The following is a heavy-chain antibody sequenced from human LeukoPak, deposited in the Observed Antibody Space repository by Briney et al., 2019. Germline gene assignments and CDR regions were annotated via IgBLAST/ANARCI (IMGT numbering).Heavy chain of an antibody. CDR3: ARSSSGWYENYFDY. J-gene: IGHJ4*02. V-gene: IGHV1-69*06. CDR1: GGTFSSYA. D-gene: IGHD6-19*01. CDR2: IIPIFGTA. Sequence: ASVKVSCKASGGTFSSYAISWVRQAPGQGLEWMGGIIPIFGTANYAQKFQGRVTITADKSTSTAYMELSSLRSEDTAVYYCARSSSGWYENYFDYWGQGTLVTVSS.